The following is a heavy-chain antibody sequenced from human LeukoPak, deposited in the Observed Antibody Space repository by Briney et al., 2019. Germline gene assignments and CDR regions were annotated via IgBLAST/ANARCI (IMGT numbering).Heavy chain of an antibody. CDR3: AHKGRGSGSYTM. V-gene: IGHV2-5*01. CDR2: TYWNNDK. D-gene: IGHD3-10*01. J-gene: IGHJ4*02. Sequence: SGPTLVKPTQTLTLTCTFSGFSLSTTGVAVAWIRQPPGKALEWLAVTYWNNDKSYSPSLKSRLTITKDTSKNQVVLIMANMDPVDTGTYYCAHKGRGSGSYTMWGQGTLVTVSS. CDR1: GFSLSTTGVA.